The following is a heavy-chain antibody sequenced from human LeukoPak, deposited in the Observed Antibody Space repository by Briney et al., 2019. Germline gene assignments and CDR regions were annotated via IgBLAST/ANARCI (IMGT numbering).Heavy chain of an antibody. J-gene: IGHJ4*02. CDR2: ISGSGSGGST. V-gene: IGHV3-23*01. CDR3: AEGMGSGIYFGLDY. CDR1: GFTFNYYA. D-gene: IGHD3-10*01. Sequence: GGSLRLSCAASGFTFNYYAVSWVRLAPGKGLEWVSGISGSGSGGSTYYADSVKGRFTISRDTSKNTLYLQLSSLRAEDTALYYCAEGMGSGIYFGLDYWGQGTLLTVSS.